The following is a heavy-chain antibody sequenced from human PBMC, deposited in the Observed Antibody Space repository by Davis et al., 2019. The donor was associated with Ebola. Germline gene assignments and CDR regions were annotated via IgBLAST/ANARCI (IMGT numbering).Heavy chain of an antibody. CDR2: ISYDGSNK. CDR3: AKRDSYDFWSGSYYLYYGLDV. CDR1: GFTFSSYA. V-gene: IGHV3-30-3*02. J-gene: IGHJ6*02. D-gene: IGHD3-3*01. Sequence: PGGSLRLSCAASGFTFSSYAMHWVRQAPGKGLEWVAVISYDGSNKYYADSVKGRFTISRDNSKNTLYLQMNSLRAEDTAVYYCAKRDSYDFWSGSYYLYYGLDVWGQGTTVTVSS.